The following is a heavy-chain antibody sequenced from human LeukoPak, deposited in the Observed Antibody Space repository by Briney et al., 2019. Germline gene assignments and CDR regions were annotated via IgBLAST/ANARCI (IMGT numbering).Heavy chain of an antibody. J-gene: IGHJ6*02. CDR3: ARGMARGLRYWDMSYYYYGMDV. D-gene: IGHD3-9*01. CDR2: IYYSGST. Sequence: PSETLSLTCTVSGGSVSSGSYYWSWIQQPPGKGLEWIGYIYYSGSTNYNPSLKSRVTISVDTSKNQFSLKLSSVTAADTAVYCCARGMARGLRYWDMSYYYYGMDVWGQGTTVTVSS. V-gene: IGHV4-61*01. CDR1: GGSVSSGSYY.